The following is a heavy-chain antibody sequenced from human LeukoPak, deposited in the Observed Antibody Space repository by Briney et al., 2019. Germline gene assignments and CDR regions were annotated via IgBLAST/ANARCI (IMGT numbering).Heavy chain of an antibody. CDR2: IYSGGST. D-gene: IGHD3-22*01. Sequence: PGGCLRLSCAASGFTVSSNYMSWVRQAPGKGLEWVSVIYSGGSTYYADSVKGRFTISRDNSKNKLYLQMNSLRAEDTAVYYCARGAKYYYDSSGLYYFDYWGQGTLVTVSS. CDR1: GFTVSSNY. V-gene: IGHV3-53*01. CDR3: ARGAKYYYDSSGLYYFDY. J-gene: IGHJ4*02.